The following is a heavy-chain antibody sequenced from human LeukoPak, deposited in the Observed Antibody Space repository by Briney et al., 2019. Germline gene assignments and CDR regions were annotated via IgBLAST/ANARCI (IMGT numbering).Heavy chain of an antibody. J-gene: IGHJ5*02. CDR2: ISGSGATT. CDR3: AKDVEIDP. D-gene: IGHD2-21*01. CDR1: GFTFSSYA. Sequence: GGSLRLSCAAYGFTFSSYAMSWVRQAPGKGLEWVSAISGSGATTYYADSVKGRFTISRDNSKNTLYLQVNSLRAEDTAVYYCAKDVEIDPWGQGTLVTVSS. V-gene: IGHV3-23*01.